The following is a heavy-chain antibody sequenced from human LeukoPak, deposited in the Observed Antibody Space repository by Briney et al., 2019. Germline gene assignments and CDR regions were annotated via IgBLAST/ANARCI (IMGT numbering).Heavy chain of an antibody. CDR1: GGSFSGYY. V-gene: IGHV4-34*01. CDR3: ARRNPTHWFDP. CDR2: INHSGST. Sequence: NPSETLSLTCAVYGGSFSGYYWSWIRQPPGKGLEWIGEINHSGSTNYNPSLKSRVTISVDTSKNQFSLKLSSVTAADTAVYYCARRNPTHWFDPWGQGTLVTVSS. J-gene: IGHJ5*02.